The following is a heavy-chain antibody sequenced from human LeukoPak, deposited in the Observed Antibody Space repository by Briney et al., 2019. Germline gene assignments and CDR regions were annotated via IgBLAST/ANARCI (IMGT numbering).Heavy chain of an antibody. D-gene: IGHD4-17*01. CDR3: ARGDPDYGDYAEGYYYGMDV. CDR2: ISSSGSTI. V-gene: IGHV3-11*01. CDR1: GFNFNNAW. J-gene: IGHJ6*02. Sequence: GGSLRLSCAASGFNFNNAWMSWVRQAPGMGLEWVSYISSSGSTIYYADSVKGRFTISRDNAKNSLYLQMNSLRAEDTAVYYCARGDPDYGDYAEGYYYGMDVWGQGTTVTVSS.